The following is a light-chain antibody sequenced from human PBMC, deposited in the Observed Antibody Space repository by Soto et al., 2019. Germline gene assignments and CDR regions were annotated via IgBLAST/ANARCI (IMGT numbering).Light chain of an antibody. CDR2: DAS. V-gene: IGKV1-5*01. J-gene: IGKJ2*01. CDR1: QNINNW. CDR3: QQYNSNPYT. Sequence: DIQMTQSPSTLSASVGDRVTITCRASQNINNWLAWYQQKAGKAPNFLIYDASNLESGVPSRFSGSRFGTEFTLTISSLQPDDFATYYCQQYNSNPYTFGQRTKLEIK.